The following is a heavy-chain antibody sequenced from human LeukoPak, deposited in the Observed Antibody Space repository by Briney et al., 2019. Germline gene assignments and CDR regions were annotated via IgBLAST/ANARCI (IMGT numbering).Heavy chain of an antibody. CDR3: ARAVNFYYYYSMDV. CDR1: GYTFTSYG. Sequence: GASVKVSCKASGYTFTSYGISWVRRAPGQGLEWMGWINPNSGGTTYAQNFQGRVTMTGNTSISTVYMELSRLRSDDTAVYYCARAVNFYYYYSMDVWGKGTTVTISS. J-gene: IGHJ6*03. V-gene: IGHV1-2*02. CDR2: INPNSGGT. D-gene: IGHD4-17*01.